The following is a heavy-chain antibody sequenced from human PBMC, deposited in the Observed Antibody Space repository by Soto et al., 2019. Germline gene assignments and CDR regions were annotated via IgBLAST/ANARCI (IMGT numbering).Heavy chain of an antibody. CDR2: FSWTRGSI. J-gene: IGHJ4*02. CDR1: GFTFDDYA. D-gene: IGHD6-19*01. CDR3: SKGCEGQWLVRAEDY. V-gene: IGHV3-9*01. Sequence: EVQLVESGGGLVQPGRSLRLSCAASGFTFDDYAMHWVRQPPGKGLEWVSGFSWTRGSIGYADSVQGRFTISRDNAKNSLYLQMNSLRAEDTALYYCSKGCEGQWLVRAEDYWGQGTLVTVSS.